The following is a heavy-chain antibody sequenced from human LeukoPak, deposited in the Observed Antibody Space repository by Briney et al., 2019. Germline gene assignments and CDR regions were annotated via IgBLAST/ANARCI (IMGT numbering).Heavy chain of an antibody. CDR2: INHSGST. CDR3: ARAGEAAAGRGYWFDP. D-gene: IGHD6-13*01. CDR1: GGSFSGYY. V-gene: IGHV4-34*01. Sequence: PETLSLTCAVYGGSFSGYYWSWIRQPPGKGLEWIGEINHSGSTNYNPSLKSRVTISVDTSKNQFSLKLSSVTAADTAVYYCARAGEAAAGRGYWFDPWGQGTLVTVSS. J-gene: IGHJ5*02.